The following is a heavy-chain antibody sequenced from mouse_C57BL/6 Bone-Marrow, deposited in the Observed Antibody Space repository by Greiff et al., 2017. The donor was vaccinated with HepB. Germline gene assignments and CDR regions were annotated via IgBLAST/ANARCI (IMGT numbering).Heavy chain of an antibody. Sequence: VQLQQSGAELVKPGASVKISSNASGYTFTDYYTNWVKHLHGQGLEWIGKIGPGSGSTYYNEKFKGKATLTADKSSSTAYMQLSSLTSEDSAVYFCAPNYSNYLGYAMDYWGQGTSVTVSS. J-gene: IGHJ4*01. V-gene: IGHV1-77*01. D-gene: IGHD2-5*01. CDR2: IGPGSGST. CDR3: APNYSNYLGYAMDY. CDR1: GYTFTDYY.